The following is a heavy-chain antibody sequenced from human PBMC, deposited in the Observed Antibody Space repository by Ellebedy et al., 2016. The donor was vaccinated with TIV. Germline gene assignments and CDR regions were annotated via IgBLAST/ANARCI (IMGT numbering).Heavy chain of an antibody. D-gene: IGHD2-21*02. CDR3: AGARNGDYSFDS. CDR2: IFLRDSTT. CDR1: GYRFSTYW. V-gene: IGHV5-51*01. J-gene: IGHJ4*02. Sequence: GEFLKISXQGSGYRFSTYWIGWVRQMPGEGLEWMGIIFLRDSTTKYSPSFQGQVTISADTSINTAYLQWDSLTTSDTATYYCAGARNGDYSFDSWGQGTLVAVST.